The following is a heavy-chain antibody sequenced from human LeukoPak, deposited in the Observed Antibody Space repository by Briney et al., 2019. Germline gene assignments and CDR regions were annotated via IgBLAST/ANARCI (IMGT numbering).Heavy chain of an antibody. J-gene: IGHJ4*02. CDR1: GYTFTGYY. CDR2: INPNSGGT. CDR3: ARGGDIVEGAYLLDY. D-gene: IGHD2-15*01. V-gene: IGHV1-2*06. Sequence: GASVKVSCKASGYTFTGYYMHWVRQAPGQGLEWMGRINPNSGGTNYAQKFQGRVTMTRDTSISTAYMELSRLRSEDTAVYYCARGGDIVEGAYLLDYWGQGTLVTVSS.